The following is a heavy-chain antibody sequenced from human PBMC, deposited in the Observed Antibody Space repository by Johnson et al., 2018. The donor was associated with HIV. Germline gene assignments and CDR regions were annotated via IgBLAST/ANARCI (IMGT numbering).Heavy chain of an antibody. Sequence: VQLVESGGGWVKPGGSLRLSCAASGFSFSDYYMSWIRQAPGKGLEWVSGLSWNSISIRYADSVKGRLTISRDNAKNSLYLQMNSLRVEDTAVYYCARVRETKGPYDAFDIWGQGTVVTVSS. J-gene: IGHJ3*02. V-gene: IGHV3-11*04. CDR3: ARVRETKGPYDAFDI. D-gene: IGHD1-1*01. CDR2: LSWNSISI. CDR1: GFSFSDYY.